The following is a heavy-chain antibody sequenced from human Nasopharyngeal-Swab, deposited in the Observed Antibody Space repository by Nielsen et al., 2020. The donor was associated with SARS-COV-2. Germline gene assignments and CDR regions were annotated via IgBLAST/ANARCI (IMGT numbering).Heavy chain of an antibody. Sequence: GGSLRLSCAASGFTFRNHGMRWVRQAPGKGLEWVGIISSGGRTQVYADSVEGRFTISRDDPGNTLYLQMNSLRAEDTAVYYCARPRGYSYGTYFDYWGQGTLVTVSS. CDR3: ARPRGYSYGTYFDY. J-gene: IGHJ4*02. V-gene: IGHV3-30*03. CDR2: ISSGGRTQ. D-gene: IGHD5-18*01. CDR1: GFTFRNHG.